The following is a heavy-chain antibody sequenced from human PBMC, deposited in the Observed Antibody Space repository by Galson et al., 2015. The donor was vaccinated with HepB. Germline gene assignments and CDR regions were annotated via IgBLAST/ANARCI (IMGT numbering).Heavy chain of an antibody. CDR3: AKELRYSSGWYSPLDFDY. CDR2: IRYDGSNK. Sequence: SLRLSCAASGFTFSSYGMHWVRQAPGKGLEWVAFIRYDGSNKYYADSVKGRFTISRDNSKNTLYLQMNSLRAEDTAVYYCAKELRYSSGWYSPLDFDYWGQGTLVTVSS. J-gene: IGHJ4*02. CDR1: GFTFSSYG. V-gene: IGHV3-30*02. D-gene: IGHD6-19*01.